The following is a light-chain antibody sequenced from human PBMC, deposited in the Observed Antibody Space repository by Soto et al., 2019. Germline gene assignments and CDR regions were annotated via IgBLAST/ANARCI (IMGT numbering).Light chain of an antibody. CDR3: QQYGSSPQFT. CDR1: QSVSSSY. CDR2: GAS. J-gene: IGKJ3*01. Sequence: EIVLTQSPGTLSLSPGERVTLSCRASQSVSSSYLAWYQQKPGQAPRLLIYGASARATGIPDRFSGSGSGTDFTLTISRLEPEDFAVYYCQQYGSSPQFTFGPGTKVAIK. V-gene: IGKV3-20*01.